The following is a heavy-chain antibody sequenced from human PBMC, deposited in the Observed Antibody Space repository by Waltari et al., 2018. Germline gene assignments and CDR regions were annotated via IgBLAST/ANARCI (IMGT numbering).Heavy chain of an antibody. Sequence: EVQLVESGGGLVQPGGSLRLSCAASGFTFSSYSMNWVRQAPGKGLEWVSYISSSSSTIYYADAVKGRFTISRDNAKNSRYLQMNSLRDEDTAVYDCARDSFNYYDRLRFDYWGQGTLVTVSS. CDR3: ARDSFNYYDRLRFDY. CDR2: ISSSSSTI. J-gene: IGHJ4*02. D-gene: IGHD3-22*01. V-gene: IGHV3-48*02. CDR1: GFTFSSYS.